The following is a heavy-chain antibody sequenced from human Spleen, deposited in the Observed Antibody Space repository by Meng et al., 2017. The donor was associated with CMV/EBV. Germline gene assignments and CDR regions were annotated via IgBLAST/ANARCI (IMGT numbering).Heavy chain of an antibody. CDR3: ARGSRYAGPRFDP. CDR2: INHSGST. V-gene: IGHV4-34*01. J-gene: IGHJ5*02. CDR1: GGSFSGYY. D-gene: IGHD3-9*01. Sequence: AIYGGSFSGYYWSWIRQPPGKGLEWIGYINHSGSTNYNPSLKSRVTISVDTSKNQFSLKLSSVTAADTAVYYCARGSRYAGPRFDPWGQGTLVTVSS.